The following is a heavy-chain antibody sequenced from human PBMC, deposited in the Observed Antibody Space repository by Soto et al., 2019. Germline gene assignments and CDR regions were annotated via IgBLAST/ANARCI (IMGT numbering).Heavy chain of an antibody. V-gene: IGHV3-30-3*01. CDR2: ISYDGSNK. CDR1: GFTFSSYA. Sequence: GGSLRLSCAASGFTFSSYAMHWVHQAPGKGLEWVAVISYDGSNKYYADSVKGRFTISRDNSKNTLYLQMNSLRAEDTAVYYCARDEYYYDSSGYRPNQSFDYWGQGTLVTVSS. J-gene: IGHJ4*02. CDR3: ARDEYYYDSSGYRPNQSFDY. D-gene: IGHD3-22*01.